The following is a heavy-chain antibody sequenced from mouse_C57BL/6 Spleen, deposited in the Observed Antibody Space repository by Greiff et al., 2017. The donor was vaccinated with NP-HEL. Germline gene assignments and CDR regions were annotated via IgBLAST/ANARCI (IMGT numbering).Heavy chain of an antibody. CDR1: GFSFNTYA. CDR2: IRSKSNNYAT. Sequence: EVKLVESGGGLVQPKGSLKLSCAASGFSFNTYAMNWVRQAPGKGLEWVARIRSKSNNYATYYADSVKDRFTISRDDSESMLYLQMNNMKTEDTAMDYCVRYGNYWYFDVWGTGTTVTVSS. CDR3: VRYGNYWYFDV. V-gene: IGHV10-1*01. J-gene: IGHJ1*03. D-gene: IGHD2-1*01.